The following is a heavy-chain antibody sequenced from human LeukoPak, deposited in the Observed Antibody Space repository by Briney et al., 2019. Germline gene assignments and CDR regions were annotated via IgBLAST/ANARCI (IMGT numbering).Heavy chain of an antibody. CDR1: GFTFSSYS. J-gene: IGHJ6*03. V-gene: IGHV3-48*04. CDR3: ARDYFDPSVQIQLWYYYYYMDV. CDR2: ISSSGSTI. D-gene: IGHD5-18*01. Sequence: GGSLRLSCAASGFTFSSYSMNWVRQAPGKGLEWVSYISSSGSTIYYADSVKGRFTISRDNAKNSLYLQMNSLRAEDTAVYYCARDYFDPSVQIQLWYYYYYMDVWGKGTTVTISS.